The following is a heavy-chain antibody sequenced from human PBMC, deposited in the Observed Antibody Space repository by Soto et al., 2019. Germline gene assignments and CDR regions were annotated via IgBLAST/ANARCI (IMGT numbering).Heavy chain of an antibody. CDR2: MNPNSGNT. V-gene: IGHV1-8*01. CDR3: ARGIAAAEEFYYYGMAV. J-gene: IGHJ6*02. Sequence: QVQLVQSGAEVKKPGASVQVSCKASGYTFTSYDINWVRQATGQGLEWRRWMNPNSGNTGYAQKFQGRVTITRNTTISTAYRERSSLRADDTAVYYCARGIAAAEEFYYYGMAVWGQGTTVTVSS. CDR1: GYTFTSYD. D-gene: IGHD6-13*01.